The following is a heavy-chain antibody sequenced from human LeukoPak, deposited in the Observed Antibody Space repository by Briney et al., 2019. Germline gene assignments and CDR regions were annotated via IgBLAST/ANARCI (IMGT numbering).Heavy chain of an antibody. CDR2: IIPMFGSA. CDR1: GGTFSSYA. J-gene: IGHJ5*02. D-gene: IGHD5-24*01. CDR3: AKGGLRDGYSYAS. Sequence: ASVKVSCKSSGGTFSSYAISWVRQAPGQGLECMGGIIPMFGSANYAQPFQGRVTITADESTSTAYMELTSLRSEDTAVYYCAKGGLRDGYSYASWGQGTLITVSS. V-gene: IGHV1-69*13.